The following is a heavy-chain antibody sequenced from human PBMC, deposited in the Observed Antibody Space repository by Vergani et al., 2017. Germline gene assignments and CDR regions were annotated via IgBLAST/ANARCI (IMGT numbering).Heavy chain of an antibody. CDR1: EFTFSNYA. V-gene: IGHV3-23*01. D-gene: IGHD2/OR15-2a*01. CDR2: ISGSGVSA. CDR3: VRLPIGPWNFDL. J-gene: IGHJ2*01. Sequence: EVQLLESGGGLVQPGGSLRLTCAASEFTFSNYAMNWVRQAPGKGLEWVSGISGSGVSAYYTDSVKGRFTISRDNSKNMLYLQMNSLRAEDTAVYYCVRLPIGPWNFDLWGRGTLITVSS.